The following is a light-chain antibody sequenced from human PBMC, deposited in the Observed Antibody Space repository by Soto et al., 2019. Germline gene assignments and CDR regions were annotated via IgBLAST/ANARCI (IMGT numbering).Light chain of an antibody. CDR2: EVI. CDR3: SSYAGSNTPYV. V-gene: IGLV2-8*01. Sequence: QSALTQPPSWSGSPGQSVTISCTGTSSDVGGYNYVSWYQQHPGKAPKLLIYEVIKRPSGVPDRFSASRSGNTASLTVSGPQAEDEADYYCSSYAGSNTPYVFGTGTKVTVL. CDR1: SSDVGGYNY. J-gene: IGLJ1*01.